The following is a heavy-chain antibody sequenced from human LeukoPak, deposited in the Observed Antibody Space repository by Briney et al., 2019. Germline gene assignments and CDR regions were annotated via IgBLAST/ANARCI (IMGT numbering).Heavy chain of an antibody. CDR2: INHSGST. J-gene: IGHJ4*02. V-gene: IGHV4-34*01. CDR1: GGSFSGYY. D-gene: IGHD3-10*01. CDR3: ASNSFDYYGSGSYSVDY. Sequence: PSETLSLTCAVYGGSFSGYYWSWIRQPPGKGLEWIGEINHSGSTNYNPSLKSRVTTSVDTSKNQFSLKLSSVTAADTAVYYCASNSFDYYGSGSYSVDYWGQGTLVTVSS.